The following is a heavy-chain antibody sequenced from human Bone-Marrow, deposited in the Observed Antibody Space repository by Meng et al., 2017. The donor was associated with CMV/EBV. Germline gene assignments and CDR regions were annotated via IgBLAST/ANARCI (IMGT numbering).Heavy chain of an antibody. D-gene: IGHD2-2*01. CDR1: GYTFTSYD. Sequence: ASVKVSCKASGYTFTSYDINWVRQATGQGLEWMGWMNPNSGNTGYAQKFQGRVTITRNTSISTAYMELSSLRSEDTAVYYCARDQFYCSSTSCYGEDYYYGMDVWGQGTTVTVSS. V-gene: IGHV1-8*03. J-gene: IGHJ6*02. CDR3: ARDQFYCSSTSCYGEDYYYGMDV. CDR2: MNPNSGNT.